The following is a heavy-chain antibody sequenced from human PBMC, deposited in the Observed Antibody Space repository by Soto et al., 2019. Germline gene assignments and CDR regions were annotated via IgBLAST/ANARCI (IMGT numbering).Heavy chain of an antibody. CDR1: GFRFSSSG. CDR2: IIYDGSKK. V-gene: IGHV3-30*18. D-gene: IGHD2-21*02. Sequence: QVQLVESGGGVVQPGKSLRLSCAASGFRFSSSGMHWVRQAPGKGLEWVAVIIYDGSKKEYVDSVKGRFTVSRDNSKDTVYLQMNNLRPEDTGVYYCAKDLHDFASFFFYGMDVWGQGTSVTVSS. CDR3: AKDLHDFASFFFYGMDV. J-gene: IGHJ6*02.